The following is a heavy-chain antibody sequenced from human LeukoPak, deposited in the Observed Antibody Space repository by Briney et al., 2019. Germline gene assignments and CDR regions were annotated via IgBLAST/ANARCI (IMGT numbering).Heavy chain of an antibody. Sequence: QTGGSLRLSCAASGFTLSSYAMHWVRQAPGKGLEWVAVISYDGSNKYYADSGKGRFTISRDNSKNALYLQMNSLRAEDTAVYYCASEPYRSSWLDYWGQGTLVTVSS. V-gene: IGHV3-30-3*01. J-gene: IGHJ4*02. D-gene: IGHD6-13*01. CDR3: ASEPYRSSWLDY. CDR2: ISYDGSNK. CDR1: GFTLSSYA.